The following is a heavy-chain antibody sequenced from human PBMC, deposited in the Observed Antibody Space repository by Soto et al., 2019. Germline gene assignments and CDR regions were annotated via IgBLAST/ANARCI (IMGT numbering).Heavy chain of an antibody. Sequence: QVQLQESGPGLVKPSETLSLTCSISGGSISRYYWSWIRQSPGKGLEWIGYIWYSGSINYNPSLRRRVTMSVDASKNQFSLNLTSVTAADTAIYYCARRGGEGVPWYFDLWGRGTLVTVSS. J-gene: IGHJ2*01. CDR2: IWYSGSI. V-gene: IGHV4-59*12. D-gene: IGHD3-16*01. CDR3: ARRGGEGVPWYFDL. CDR1: GGSISRYY.